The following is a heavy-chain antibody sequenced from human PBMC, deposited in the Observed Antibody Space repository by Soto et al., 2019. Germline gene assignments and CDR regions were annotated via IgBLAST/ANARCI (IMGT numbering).Heavy chain of an antibody. CDR1: GFTFSRYW. V-gene: IGHV3-74*01. CDR3: ARGGADTAMAPDH. Sequence: EVQLVESGGGLVQPGGSLRLSCVASGFTFSRYWMHWVRQAPGKGLVWVSRINIDGSITNYADSVKGRFTISRDSDKNPMYLLTNSLTVEAPAVYHCARGGADTAMAPDHWGPGALVTVAS. CDR2: INIDGSIT. J-gene: IGHJ4*02. D-gene: IGHD5-18*01.